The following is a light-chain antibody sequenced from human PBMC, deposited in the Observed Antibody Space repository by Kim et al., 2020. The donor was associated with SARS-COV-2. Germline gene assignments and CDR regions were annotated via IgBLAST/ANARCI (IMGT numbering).Light chain of an antibody. CDR3: QQDNNWPPLT. Sequence: SPGESATLSCRASQSVSSDLAWYQQRPGQAPRLLIYGASTRATGIPARFSGSGSGTEFTLTISSLQSEDFAIYYCQQDNNWPPLTFGGGTKVEIK. CDR1: QSVSSD. V-gene: IGKV3-15*01. CDR2: GAS. J-gene: IGKJ4*01.